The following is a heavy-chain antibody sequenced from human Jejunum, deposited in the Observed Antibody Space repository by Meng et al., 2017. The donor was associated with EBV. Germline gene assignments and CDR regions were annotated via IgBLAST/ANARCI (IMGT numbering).Heavy chain of an antibody. D-gene: IGHD4-23*01. V-gene: IGHV3-11*01. Sequence: QVQLVESGGALVKPGGSXXXXCTASGFSFSDYYMSWIRQAPGKGLEWLSYMSGGGNTIAYFADSVKGRFTISRDNTKNSLYLQMNSLRAEDTAVYYCATSRYSGNHLPFDYWGQGTLVTVSS. J-gene: IGHJ4*02. CDR3: ATSRYSGNHLPFDY. CDR2: MSGGGNTIA. CDR1: GFSFSDYY.